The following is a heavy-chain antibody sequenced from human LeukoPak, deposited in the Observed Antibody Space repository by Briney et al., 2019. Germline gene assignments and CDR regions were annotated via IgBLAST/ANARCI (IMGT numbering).Heavy chain of an antibody. CDR2: ISAYNGNT. Sequence: ASVKVSCKASGYTFTSYGISWVRQAPGQGLEWMGWISAYNGNTNYAQKLQGRVTMTRDTSITTAYMELSSLRSEDTAVYYCARGLITMVRGVRARWFDPWGQGTLVTVSS. V-gene: IGHV1-18*01. J-gene: IGHJ5*02. D-gene: IGHD3-10*01. CDR1: GYTFTSYG. CDR3: ARGLITMVRGVRARWFDP.